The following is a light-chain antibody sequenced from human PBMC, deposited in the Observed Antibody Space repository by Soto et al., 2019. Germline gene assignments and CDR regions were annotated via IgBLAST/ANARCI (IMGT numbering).Light chain of an antibody. CDR1: ESISSW. CDR3: QQYSTKWS. J-gene: IGKJ1*01. CDR2: KAS. Sequence: DIQMTQSPSTLSASVGDRVTITCRASESISSWLAWFQQKPGRAPKLLIYKASILESGVSSRFSGSESGTEFTHTISSLQPDDFATYFCQQYSTKWSFGQGTKVEIK. V-gene: IGKV1-5*03.